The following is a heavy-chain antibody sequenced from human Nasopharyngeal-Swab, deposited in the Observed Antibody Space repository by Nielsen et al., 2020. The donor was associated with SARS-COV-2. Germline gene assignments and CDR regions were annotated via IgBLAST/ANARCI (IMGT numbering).Heavy chain of an antibody. Sequence: GESLKISCAASGFTFSSYGMHWVRQAPGKGLEWVAVISYDGSNKYYADSVKGRFTISRDNAKSSLYLQMNSLRAEDTAVYYCADISYSSIDYWGQGTLVTVSS. V-gene: IGHV3-30*03. D-gene: IGHD6-19*01. CDR1: GFTFSSYG. CDR3: ADISYSSIDY. J-gene: IGHJ4*02. CDR2: ISYDGSNK.